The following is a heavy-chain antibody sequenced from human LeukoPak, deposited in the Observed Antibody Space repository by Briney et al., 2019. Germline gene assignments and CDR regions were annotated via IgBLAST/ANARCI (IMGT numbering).Heavy chain of an antibody. CDR2: ISYEGSNK. J-gene: IGHJ4*02. V-gene: IGHV3-30*01. D-gene: IGHD3-22*01. CDR1: GFTFSSYA. Sequence: PGRSLRLSCAVSGFTFSSYAMHWVRQAPGKGLEWVAVISYEGSNKNYADSVKGRVTISRDISKNTLYLQMNSLRAEDTAVYYCVRERGYYDSYGPFDYWGQGTLVTVSS. CDR3: VRERGYYDSYGPFDY.